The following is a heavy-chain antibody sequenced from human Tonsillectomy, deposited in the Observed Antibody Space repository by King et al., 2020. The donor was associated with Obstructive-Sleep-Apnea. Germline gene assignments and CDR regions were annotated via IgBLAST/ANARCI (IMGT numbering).Heavy chain of an antibody. CDR2: LNPSGGST. Sequence: HVQLVESGAEVKKPGASVKLSCKASGYTFTTFYMHWVRQAPGQGLEWMGILNPSGGSTNYAQKFQDRVTMTRDTSTSTVYMELSSLRSDDTAVYYCAGGGYTYAREYFYYYGLDVWGQGTTVTVSS. CDR1: GYTFTTFY. V-gene: IGHV1-46*01. D-gene: IGHD5-18*01. J-gene: IGHJ6*02. CDR3: AGGGYTYAREYFYYYGLDV.